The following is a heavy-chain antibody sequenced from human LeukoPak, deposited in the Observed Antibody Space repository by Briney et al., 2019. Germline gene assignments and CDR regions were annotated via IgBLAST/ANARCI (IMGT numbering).Heavy chain of an antibody. J-gene: IGHJ4*02. CDR1: GINFRSSG. D-gene: IGHD6-13*01. CDR3: AREGGRAAAGRFDY. V-gene: IGHV3-30*02. Sequence: PGGSLRLSCAASGINFRSSGMHWVRQAPGKGLEWVTFIQNDGSDKSYAASLKGRFTISRDNSKNTVYLHMNSLSADDTALYYCAREGGRAAAGRFDYWGQGTLVTVSS. CDR2: IQNDGSDK.